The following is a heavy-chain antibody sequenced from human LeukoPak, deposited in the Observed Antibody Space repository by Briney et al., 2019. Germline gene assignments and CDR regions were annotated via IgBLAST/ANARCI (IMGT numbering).Heavy chain of an antibody. V-gene: IGHV1-2*02. J-gene: IGHJ5*02. Sequence: ASVKVSCKASGYTFTGYYMHWVRQAPGQGLEWMGWINPNSGGTNYAQKFQGRITMTRDTSISTAYMELRSLRSDDTAVYYCARGPHSYRIQLWLWSPTVHWFDPWGQGTLVTVSS. CDR1: GYTFTGYY. CDR2: INPNSGGT. CDR3: ARGPHSYRIQLWLWSPTVHWFDP. D-gene: IGHD5-18*01.